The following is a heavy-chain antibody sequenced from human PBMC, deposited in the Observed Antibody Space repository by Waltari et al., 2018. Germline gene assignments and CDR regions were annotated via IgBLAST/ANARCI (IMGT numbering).Heavy chain of an antibody. Sequence: EVQLVETGGGLIQPGGSLRLSCAASGFTVSSNYMSRVRQAPGKGLEWVSVIYSGGTTYYTDSVKGRFTISRDNSKNTLYLQMNSLRAEDTAMYYCARDLPAGEGDAFDIWGQGTMVTVSS. J-gene: IGHJ3*02. CDR2: IYSGGTT. D-gene: IGHD7-27*01. CDR3: ARDLPAGEGDAFDI. CDR1: GFTVSSNY. V-gene: IGHV3-53*02.